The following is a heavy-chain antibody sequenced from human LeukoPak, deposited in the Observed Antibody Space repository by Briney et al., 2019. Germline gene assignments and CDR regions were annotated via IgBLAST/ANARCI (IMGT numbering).Heavy chain of an antibody. D-gene: IGHD6-13*01. CDR1: GGSFSGYY. Sequence: LSETLSLTCAVYGGSFSGYYWSWIRQPSGKGLEWIGEINHSGSTDYNPSLKSRVAISVDASKNQFSLKLSSVTAADTAVYYCARGSKAAPGTFDYWGQGTLVTVSS. CDR2: INHSGST. V-gene: IGHV4-34*01. J-gene: IGHJ4*02. CDR3: ARGSKAAPGTFDY.